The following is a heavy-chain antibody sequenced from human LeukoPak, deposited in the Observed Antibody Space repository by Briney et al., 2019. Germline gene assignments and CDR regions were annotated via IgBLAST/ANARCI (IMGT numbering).Heavy chain of an antibody. CDR1: GFTFSSYG. J-gene: IGHJ3*02. D-gene: IGHD3-16*02. V-gene: IGHV3-23*01. Sequence: GGSLRLSCAASGFTFSSYGMSWVRQAPGKGLEWVSAISGSGGSTYYADSVKGRFTISRDNSKNTLYLQMNSLRAEDTAVYYCAKDHRRLGELSVIEPEGDAFDIWGQGTMVTVSS. CDR2: ISGSGGST. CDR3: AKDHRRLGELSVIEPEGDAFDI.